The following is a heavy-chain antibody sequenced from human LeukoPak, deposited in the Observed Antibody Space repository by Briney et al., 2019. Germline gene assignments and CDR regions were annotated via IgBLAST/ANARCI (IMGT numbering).Heavy chain of an antibody. CDR2: IYTSGNT. Sequence: SQTLSLTCTVSGGSMSSGSYYWSWIRQPAGKGLEWIGRIYTSGNTNYNPSLKSRVTISVDTSQNQFSLKLSSVTAADTAVYYCARGGDFWSGYRYYYYMDVWGKGTTVTVSS. CDR3: ARGGDFWSGYRYYYYMDV. J-gene: IGHJ6*03. CDR1: GGSMSSGSYY. D-gene: IGHD3-3*01. V-gene: IGHV4-61*02.